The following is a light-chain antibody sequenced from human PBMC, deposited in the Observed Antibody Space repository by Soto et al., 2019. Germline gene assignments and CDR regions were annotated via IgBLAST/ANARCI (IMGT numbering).Light chain of an antibody. CDR3: QQYGSSPWT. Sequence: EIVLTQSPGTLSLSPGERATLSYRASQSVSSNYLAWYQQKSGQAPRLLIYGASSRATGIPDRFSGSGSGTDFTLTISRLEPEDFAVYYCQQYGSSPWTFGQGTKVEIK. J-gene: IGKJ1*01. CDR2: GAS. V-gene: IGKV3-20*01. CDR1: QSVSSNY.